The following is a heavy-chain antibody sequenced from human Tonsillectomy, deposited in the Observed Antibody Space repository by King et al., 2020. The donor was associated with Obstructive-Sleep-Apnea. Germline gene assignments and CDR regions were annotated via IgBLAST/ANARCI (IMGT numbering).Heavy chain of an antibody. V-gene: IGHV4-34*01. CDR3: ARTDWGIVVVISPDAFDI. CDR2: INHSGST. CDR1: GGSFSGYY. Sequence: VQLQQWGAGLLKPSETLSLTCAVYGGSFSGYYWSWIRQPPGKGLEWIGEINHSGSTNYNPSLKSRVTISVDTSKNQFSLKLSSVTAADPAVYYCARTDWGIVVVISPDAFDIWGQGTMVTVSS. D-gene: IGHD3-22*01. J-gene: IGHJ3*02.